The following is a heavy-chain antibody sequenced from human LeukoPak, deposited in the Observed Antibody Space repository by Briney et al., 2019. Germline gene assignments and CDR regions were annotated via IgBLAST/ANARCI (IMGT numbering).Heavy chain of an antibody. Sequence: GGSLRLSCAASGFTFSSYSMNWVRQAPGEGLEWVSSISSSSSYKYYADSVKGRFTISRDNAKNSLYLQMNSLRAEDTAVYYCASSGWYDVRWFDPWGQGTLVTVSS. J-gene: IGHJ5*02. CDR2: ISSSSSYK. CDR1: GFTFSSYS. V-gene: IGHV3-21*01. CDR3: ASSGWYDVRWFDP. D-gene: IGHD6-19*01.